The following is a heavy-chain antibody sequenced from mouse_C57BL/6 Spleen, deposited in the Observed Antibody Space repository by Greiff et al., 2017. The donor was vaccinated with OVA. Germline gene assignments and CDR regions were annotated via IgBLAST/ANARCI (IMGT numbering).Heavy chain of an antibody. Sequence: EVMLVESGGGLVKPGGSLKLSCAASGFTFSDYGMHWVRQAPEKGLEWVAYISSGSSTIYYADTVKGRFTISRDNAKNTLFLQMTSLRSEDTAMYYCARGRVTTVVADYWGQGTTLTVSS. V-gene: IGHV5-17*01. CDR2: ISSGSSTI. CDR1: GFTFSDYG. CDR3: ARGRVTTVVADY. D-gene: IGHD1-1*01. J-gene: IGHJ2*01.